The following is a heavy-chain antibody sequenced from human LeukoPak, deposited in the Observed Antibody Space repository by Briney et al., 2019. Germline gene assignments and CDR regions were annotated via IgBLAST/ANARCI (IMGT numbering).Heavy chain of an antibody. CDR2: ISTRIDYM. J-gene: IGHJ4*02. V-gene: IGHV3-21*01. D-gene: IGHD6-19*01. Sequence: GGSLRLSCAASGFPFSSYSMKWVRRAPGRGLEWVSSISTRIDYMYYADSVKGRSTISRDNAKNSLYLQMNSLRAEDTAVYYCARAIFSRGWYLVDYWGQGTLVTVSS. CDR3: ARAIFSRGWYLVDY. CDR1: GFPFSSYS.